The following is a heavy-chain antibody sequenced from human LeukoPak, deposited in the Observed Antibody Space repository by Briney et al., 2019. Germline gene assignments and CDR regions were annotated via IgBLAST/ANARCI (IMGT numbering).Heavy chain of an antibody. V-gene: IGHV1-2*02. Sequence: ASVKVSCKASGYTFTSYYMHWVRQAPGQGLEWMGWINPNSGGTNYAQKFQGRVTMTRDTSISTAYMELSRLRSDDTAVYYCARGRVLYYYMDVWGKGTTVTVSS. CDR2: INPNSGGT. J-gene: IGHJ6*03. CDR1: GYTFTSYY. CDR3: ARGRVLYYYMDV.